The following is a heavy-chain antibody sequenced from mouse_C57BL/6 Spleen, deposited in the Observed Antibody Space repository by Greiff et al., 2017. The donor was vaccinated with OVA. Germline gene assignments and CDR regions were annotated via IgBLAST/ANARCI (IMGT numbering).Heavy chain of an antibody. V-gene: IGHV5-4*01. CDR3: ARGYLAMDY. J-gene: IGHJ4*01. CDR2: ISDGGSYT. CDR1: GFTFSSYA. Sequence: DVQLVESGGGLVKPGGSLKLSCAASGFTFSSYAMSWVRQTPEKRLEWVATISDGGSYTYYPDNVKGRFTISRDNAKNNLYLQMSHLKSEDTAMYYCARGYLAMDYWGQGTSVTVSS.